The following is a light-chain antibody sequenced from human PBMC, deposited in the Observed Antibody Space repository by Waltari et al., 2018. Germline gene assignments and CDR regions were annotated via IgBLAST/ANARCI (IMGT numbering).Light chain of an antibody. J-gene: IGKJ1*01. Sequence: EIVLTQSPGSLSSSPGERVTLSCRASQSVSRALAWYQQEPGHAPRLLIFGASNRATGIPDRFSGSGSETDFSLTISRLEPEDFAVYYCQHYVRLPATFGRGTKVEIK. CDR3: QHYVRLPAT. CDR2: GAS. CDR1: QSVSRA. V-gene: IGKV3-20*01.